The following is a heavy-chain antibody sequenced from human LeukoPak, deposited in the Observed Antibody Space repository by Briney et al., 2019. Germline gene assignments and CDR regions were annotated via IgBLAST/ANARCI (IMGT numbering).Heavy chain of an antibody. CDR3: ARGARYCSSTSCYSDDAFDI. V-gene: IGHV3-66*02. CDR1: GFTVSSNY. J-gene: IGHJ3*02. D-gene: IGHD2-2*01. Sequence: GGSLRLSCAASGFTVSSNYMSWVRQAPGKGLEWVSVIYSGGSTYYADSVKGRFTISRDNSKNTLYLQMNSLRAEDTAVYYCARGARYCSSTSCYSDDAFDIWGQRTMVTVSS. CDR2: IYSGGST.